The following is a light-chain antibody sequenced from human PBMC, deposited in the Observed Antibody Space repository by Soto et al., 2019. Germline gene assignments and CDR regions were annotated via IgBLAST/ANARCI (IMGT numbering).Light chain of an antibody. CDR1: SSNIGGGYD. CDR3: PSYDSSLSGSV. Sequence: QSVLTQPPSVSGAPGQRVTISCTGSSSNIGGGYDIHWYQQLPGTAHKLLIYGNSNRSSGVPDRFSGSKSGTSASLAITGLQAEDEADYYCPSYDSSLSGSVFGGGTQLTVL. J-gene: IGLJ3*02. CDR2: GNS. V-gene: IGLV1-40*01.